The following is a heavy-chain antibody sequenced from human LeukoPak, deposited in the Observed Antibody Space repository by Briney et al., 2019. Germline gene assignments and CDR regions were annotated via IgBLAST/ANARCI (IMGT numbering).Heavy chain of an antibody. CDR2: IYYSGST. D-gene: IGHD3-9*01. CDR3: ARGVPYYDILTGYEYFDY. V-gene: IGHV4-39*07. CDR1: GGSISTSNYY. Sequence: SETLSLTCTVSGGSISTSNYYWGWIRQPPGKGLEWIGSIYYSGSTYYNPSLKSRVTISVDTSKNQFSLKLSSVTAADTAVYYCARGVPYYDILTGYEYFDYWGQGTLVTVSS. J-gene: IGHJ4*02.